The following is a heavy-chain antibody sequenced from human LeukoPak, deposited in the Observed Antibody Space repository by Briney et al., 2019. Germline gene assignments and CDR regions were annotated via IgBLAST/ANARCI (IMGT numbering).Heavy chain of an antibody. CDR1: GFTLSSYA. CDR2: ISGSGGST. V-gene: IGHV3-23*01. J-gene: IGHJ4*02. Sequence: GGSLRLSCAASGFTLSSYAMSWVRQAPGKGLEWVSAISGSGGSTYYADSVKGRFTISRDNSKNTLYLQMNSLRAEDTAVYYCARRLSSSWYGECFDYWGQGTLVTVSS. D-gene: IGHD6-13*01. CDR3: ARRLSSSWYGECFDY.